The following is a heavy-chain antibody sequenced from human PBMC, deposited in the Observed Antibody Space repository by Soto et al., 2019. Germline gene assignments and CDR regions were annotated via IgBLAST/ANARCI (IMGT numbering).Heavy chain of an antibody. CDR1: GDSFSGVL. CDR2: IHHTGTI. CDR3: ALGAGGDYPGLAV. V-gene: IGHV4-34*01. J-gene: IGHJ6*02. Sequence: QVQLQQWGAGLLKPSETLSLTFAVSGDSFSGVLWTWIRQPPGKGLEWIGEIHHTGTINYNPSLQSRVAISADTSKTNFSLRLSSVTAADTGVYFCALGAGGDYPGLAVWGHGSPVTVAS. D-gene: IGHD3-16*01.